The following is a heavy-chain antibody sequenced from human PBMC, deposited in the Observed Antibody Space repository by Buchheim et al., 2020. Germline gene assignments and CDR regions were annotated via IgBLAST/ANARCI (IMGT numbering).Heavy chain of an antibody. Sequence: EVQLVESGGGLVQPGGSLRLSCAASGFTFSSYWMSWVRQAPGKGLEWVANIKQDGSEKYYVDSVKGRFTTSRDNAKNSLYLQMNSLRAEDTAVYYCAREALEMMYVFGFDYWGQGTL. D-gene: IGHD3-3*01. V-gene: IGHV3-7*04. CDR3: AREALEMMYVFGFDY. CDR1: GFTFSSYW. CDR2: IKQDGSEK. J-gene: IGHJ4*02.